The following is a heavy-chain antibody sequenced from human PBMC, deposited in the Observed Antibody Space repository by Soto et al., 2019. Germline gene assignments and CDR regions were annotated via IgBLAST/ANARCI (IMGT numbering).Heavy chain of an antibody. J-gene: IGHJ5*02. CDR1: GFSLSTSGVG. D-gene: IGHD2-2*02. CDR3: AHRLLYSPAPS. Sequence: QITLKESGPTLVKPTQTLTLTCTFSGFSLSTSGVGVGWIRQPPGKALEWLALIYWNDDKRYSPSLKSRLTNTKDTPKNPVVPTITNMDPVEPATYYCAHRLLYSPAPSWGQGTLVTVSS. V-gene: IGHV2-5*01. CDR2: IYWNDDK.